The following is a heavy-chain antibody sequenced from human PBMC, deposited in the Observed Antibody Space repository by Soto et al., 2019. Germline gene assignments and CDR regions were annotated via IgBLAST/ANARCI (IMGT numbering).Heavy chain of an antibody. V-gene: IGHV3-23*01. CDR2: ISGSGGST. D-gene: IGHD3-22*01. J-gene: IGHJ6*02. CDR1: GFTFSSYA. CDR3: AKLTSSGYYLTLDV. Sequence: PGGSLRLSCAASGFTFSSYAMSWVRQAPGKGLEWVSAISGSGGSTYYADSVRGRFTISRDNSKNTLYLQMNSLRAEDTAVYYSAKLTSSGYYLTLDVWGQGTTVPVYS.